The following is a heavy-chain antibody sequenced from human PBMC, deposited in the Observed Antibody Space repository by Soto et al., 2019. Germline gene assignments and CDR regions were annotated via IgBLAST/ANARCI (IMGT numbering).Heavy chain of an antibody. CDR3: APLYWAASGTRYYFDY. CDR2: IYWDDDK. Sequence: QITLKESGPTLVKPTQTLTLTCTFSGFSFTTDGMGVGWIRQPPGKALEWLALIYWDDDKRYSPSLKSRLTITKDASRNQAVLTLTNMDPADTATYYCAPLYWAASGTRYYFDYWGQGTLVTVSS. V-gene: IGHV2-5*02. D-gene: IGHD6-13*01. J-gene: IGHJ4*02. CDR1: GFSFTTDGMG.